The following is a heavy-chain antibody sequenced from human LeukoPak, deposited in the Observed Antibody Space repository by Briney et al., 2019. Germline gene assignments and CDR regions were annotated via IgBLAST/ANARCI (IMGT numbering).Heavy chain of an antibody. J-gene: IGHJ4*02. CDR1: GYSFTSYW. CDR3: ARQASYYYDCSGYYPRSHPYYFDY. V-gene: IGHV5-51*01. CDR2: IYPGDSDT. D-gene: IGHD3-22*01. Sequence: GESLKISCKGSGYSFTSYWIGWVRQMPGKGLEWMGIIYPGDSDTRYSPSFQGQVTISADKSISTAYLQWSSLKASDTAMYYCARQASYYYDCSGYYPRSHPYYFDYWGQGTLVTVSS.